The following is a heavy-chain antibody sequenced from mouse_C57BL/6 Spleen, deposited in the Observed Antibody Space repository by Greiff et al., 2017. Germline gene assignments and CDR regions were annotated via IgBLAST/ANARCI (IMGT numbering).Heavy chain of an antibody. CDR2: ISSGGAYI. J-gene: IGHJ2*01. V-gene: IGHV5-9-1*02. D-gene: IGHD1-1*01. Sequence: EVKLMESGEGLVKPGGSLKLSCAASGFTFSSYAMSWVRQTPEKRLEWVAYISSGGAYIYYADTVKGRFTISRDNARNTLYLQMSSLKSEDTAMYYCTRAHYGSSFDDWRQGTTLTGSA. CDR1: GFTFSSYA. CDR3: TRAHYGSSFDD.